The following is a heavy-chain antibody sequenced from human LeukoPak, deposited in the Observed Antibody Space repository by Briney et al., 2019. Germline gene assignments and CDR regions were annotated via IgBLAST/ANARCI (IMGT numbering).Heavy chain of an antibody. CDR2: ISVDNGKT. CDR1: GYTFTGYY. V-gene: IGHV1-18*04. J-gene: IGHJ4*02. CDR3: ARVDCSGDSCYSAGY. Sequence: ASVTVSCKASGYTFTGYYMHWVRQVPGQGLEWMGWISVDNGKTNYAQKLKGRVTLTTDISTSTAYMELRSLRSDDTAVYYCARVDCSGDSCYSAGYWGQGTLVTVSS. D-gene: IGHD2-15*01.